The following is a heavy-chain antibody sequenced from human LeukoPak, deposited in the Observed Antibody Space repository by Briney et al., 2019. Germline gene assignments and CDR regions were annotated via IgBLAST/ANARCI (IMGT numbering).Heavy chain of an antibody. CDR2: MSRNSDSE. CDR1: GYTFSSYG. Sequence: PGGSLRLSCAGTGYTFSSYGMNWVRQAPGKGLEWVSSMSRNSDSEKYADSVRGRSTISRDNAKNSLHLQMNSLRAEDTAVYYCARSSYGYYFYMDVWGKGTTVTVSS. CDR3: ARSSYGYYFYMDV. J-gene: IGHJ6*03. D-gene: IGHD3-16*01. V-gene: IGHV3-48*01.